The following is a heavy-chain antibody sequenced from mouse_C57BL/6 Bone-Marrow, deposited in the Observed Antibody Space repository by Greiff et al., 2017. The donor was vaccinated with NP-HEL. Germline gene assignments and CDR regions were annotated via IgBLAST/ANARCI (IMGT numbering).Heavy chain of an antibody. D-gene: IGHD1-1*01. CDR3: AREFITTVVEAY. V-gene: IGHV5-4*01. CDR1: GFTFSSYA. J-gene: IGHJ3*01. CDR2: ISDGGSYT. Sequence: EVKLVESGGGLVKPGGSLKLSCAASGFTFSSYAMSWVRQTPEKRLEWVATISDGGSYTYYPDNVKGRFTISRDNAKNNLYLQMSHLKSEDTAMYYCAREFITTVVEAYWGQGTLVTVSA.